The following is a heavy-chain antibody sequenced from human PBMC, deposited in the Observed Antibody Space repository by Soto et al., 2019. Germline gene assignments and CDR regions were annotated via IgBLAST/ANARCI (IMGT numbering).Heavy chain of an antibody. D-gene: IGHD6-19*01. Sequence: SETLSLTCTVSGGSISSSSYYWGWIRQPPGKGLEWIGSIYYSGSTYYNPSLKSRVTISVDTSKNQFSLKLSSVTAADTAVYYFVRHDGSSRWYFAYCGQGSLVPVSS. CDR3: VRHDGSSRWYFAY. CDR2: IYYSGST. CDR1: GGSISSSSYY. J-gene: IGHJ4*02. V-gene: IGHV4-39*01.